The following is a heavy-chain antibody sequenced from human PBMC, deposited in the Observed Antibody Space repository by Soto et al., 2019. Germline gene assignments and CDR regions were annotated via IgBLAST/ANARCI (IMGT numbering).Heavy chain of an antibody. V-gene: IGHV3-30-3*01. CDR3: ARAFDFFSDSSRGGAFEI. J-gene: IGHJ3*02. CDR1: GFTISTYG. D-gene: IGHD6-6*01. Sequence: QAELVETGGGVVQPGRSLRLSCAASGFTISTYGMHWVRQAPGKGLEWVAVISYDGSNKNYADSVKARFTGSRDNSMNTLYLQMDSLRAEDTAVYYWARAFDFFSDSSRGGAFEIWGQGTMVTVS. CDR2: ISYDGSNK.